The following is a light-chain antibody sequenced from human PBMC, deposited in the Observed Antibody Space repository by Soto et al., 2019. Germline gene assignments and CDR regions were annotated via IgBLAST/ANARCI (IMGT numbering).Light chain of an antibody. Sequence: ETVMTQSPGTLSVSLGERATLSCRASQSVSSSYLAWYQQKPGQAPRLLIYGASSRATGIPARFSGSGSGTEFTLTISSLQSEDFAVYYCQQYNNWPPTFGQGTKVDIK. J-gene: IGKJ1*01. CDR2: GAS. V-gene: IGKV3-15*01. CDR1: QSVSSSY. CDR3: QQYNNWPPT.